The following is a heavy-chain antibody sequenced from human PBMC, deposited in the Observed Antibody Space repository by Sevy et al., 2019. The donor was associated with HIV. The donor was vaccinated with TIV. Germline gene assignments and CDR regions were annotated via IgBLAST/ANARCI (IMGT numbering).Heavy chain of an antibody. CDR1: GFTFSTYS. CDR3: ATLAGDFPHFDF. J-gene: IGHJ4*02. V-gene: IGHV3-23*01. CDR2: ISDTGTST. D-gene: IGHD7-27*01. Sequence: GGSLRLSCAASGFTFSTYSMTWVRQAPGKGLEWVSAISDTGTSTYYTDSVEGRFTISRDNSKSTVYLHMNSLRAEDTALYYCATLAGDFPHFDFWGQGTLVTVSS.